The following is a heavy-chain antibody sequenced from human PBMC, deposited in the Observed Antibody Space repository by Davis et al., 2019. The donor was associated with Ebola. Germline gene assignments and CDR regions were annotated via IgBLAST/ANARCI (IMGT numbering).Heavy chain of an antibody. V-gene: IGHV1-58*02. CDR2: IVVGSGNT. CDR3: ARDGYKSTAVDY. CDR1: GFTFTSSA. D-gene: IGHD5-24*01. J-gene: IGHJ4*02. Sequence: SVKVSCKASGFTFTSSAMQWVRQARGQRLEWIGWIVVGSGNTNYAQKFQERVTITRDMSTSTAYMELSSLRSEDTAVYYCARDGYKSTAVDYWGQGTLVTVSS.